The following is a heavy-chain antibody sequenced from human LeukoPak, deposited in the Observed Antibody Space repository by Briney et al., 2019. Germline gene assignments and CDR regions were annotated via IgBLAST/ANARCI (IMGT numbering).Heavy chain of an antibody. D-gene: IGHD3-9*01. V-gene: IGHV3-30*02. CDR3: AKWSGCDILTGYYGGFDY. J-gene: IGHJ4*02. Sequence: PGGSLRLSCVASGFTFNNYGIHWIRQAPGKGLEWVAFIRFDGSKKFYSDSVKGRFTISRDNSKNTLYLQMNSLRAEDTAVYYCAKWSGCDILTGYYGGFDYWGQGTLVTVSS. CDR2: IRFDGSKK. CDR1: GFTFNNYG.